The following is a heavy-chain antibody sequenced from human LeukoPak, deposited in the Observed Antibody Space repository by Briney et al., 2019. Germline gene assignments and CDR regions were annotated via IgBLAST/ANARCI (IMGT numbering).Heavy chain of an antibody. CDR2: IYTSGST. CDR1: GGSISSGSYY. CDR3: ARAEYYSSSSLFVY. J-gene: IGHJ4*02. D-gene: IGHD6-6*01. Sequence: SETLSLTCTVSGGSISSGSYYWSWIRQPAGKGLEWIGRIYTSGSTNYNPSLKSRVTISVDTSKNQFSLKLSSVTAADTAVYYCARAEYYSSSSLFVYWGQGTLVTVSS. V-gene: IGHV4-61*02.